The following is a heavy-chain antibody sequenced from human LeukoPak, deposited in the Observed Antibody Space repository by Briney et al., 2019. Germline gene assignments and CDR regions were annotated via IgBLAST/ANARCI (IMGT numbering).Heavy chain of an antibody. Sequence: GGSLRLSCAASGFTLSSYSMNWVRQAPGKGLEWVSSISSSSSYIYYADSVKGRFTISRDNAKNSLYLQMSSLRAEDTAVYYCATLDCCSASCYEGFDYWGQGTLVTVSS. V-gene: IGHV3-21*01. CDR1: GFTLSSYS. CDR2: ISSSSSYI. D-gene: IGHD2-2*01. J-gene: IGHJ4*02. CDR3: ATLDCCSASCYEGFDY.